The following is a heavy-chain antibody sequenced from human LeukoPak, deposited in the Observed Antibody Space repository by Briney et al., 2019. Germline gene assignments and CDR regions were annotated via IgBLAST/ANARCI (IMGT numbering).Heavy chain of an antibody. CDR2: ISGSGGST. D-gene: IGHD2-2*01. Sequence: PGRSLRLSCAASGFTFSSYAMSWVRQAPGKGLEWVSAISGSGGSTYYADSVKGRFTISRDNSKNTLYLQMNSLRAEDTAVYYCAMHQLLLGYYYYGMDVWGQGTTVTVSS. J-gene: IGHJ6*02. V-gene: IGHV3-23*01. CDR3: AMHQLLLGYYYYGMDV. CDR1: GFTFSSYA.